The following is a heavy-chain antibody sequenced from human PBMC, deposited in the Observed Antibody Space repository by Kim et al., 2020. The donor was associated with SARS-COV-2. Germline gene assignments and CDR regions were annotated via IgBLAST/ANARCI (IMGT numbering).Heavy chain of an antibody. J-gene: IGHJ4*02. CDR2: IYYSGST. D-gene: IGHD2-8*01. Sequence: SETLSLTCTVSGGSISSSSYYWGWIRQPPGKGLEWIGSIYYSGSTYYNPSLKSRVTISVDTSKNQFSLKLSSVTAADTAVYYCARQDIVLMVYAILGGHFDYWGQGTLVTVSS. CDR1: GGSISSSSYY. CDR3: ARQDIVLMVYAILGGHFDY. V-gene: IGHV4-39*01.